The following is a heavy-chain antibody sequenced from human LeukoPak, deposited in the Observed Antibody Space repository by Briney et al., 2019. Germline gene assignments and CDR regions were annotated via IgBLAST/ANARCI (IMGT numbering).Heavy chain of an antibody. Sequence: SGPTLVNPTQTLTLTCTLSGFSLSTSGVGVGWIRQPPGKALEWLALIYWDDDKRYSPSLKSRLTITKDTSKNQVVLTMTNMDPVDTATYYCAQTVFEARYSHDSSGPFDYWGQGTLVTVSS. D-gene: IGHD3-22*01. CDR2: IYWDDDK. J-gene: IGHJ4*02. CDR3: AQTVFEARYSHDSSGPFDY. V-gene: IGHV2-5*02. CDR1: GFSLSTSGVG.